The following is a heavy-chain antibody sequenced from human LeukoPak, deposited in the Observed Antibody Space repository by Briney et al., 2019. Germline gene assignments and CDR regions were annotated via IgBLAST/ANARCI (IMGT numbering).Heavy chain of an antibody. D-gene: IGHD3-22*01. CDR1: GGSISSGGYY. V-gene: IGHV4-31*03. Sequence: PSQTLSLTCTVSGGSISSGGYYWSWIRQHPGKGLEWIGYIYYSGSTYYNPSLKSRVTISVDTSKNQFSLKLSSVTAADTAVYYCARLLDVSSGRGFQHWGQGTLVTVSS. J-gene: IGHJ1*01. CDR3: ARLLDVSSGRGFQH. CDR2: IYYSGST.